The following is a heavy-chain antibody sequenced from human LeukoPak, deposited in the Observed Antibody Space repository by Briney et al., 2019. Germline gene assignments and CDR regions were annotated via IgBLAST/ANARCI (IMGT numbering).Heavy chain of an antibody. CDR1: GFAFSSYT. Sequence: GGSLGLSCAACGFAFSSYTMNWARQAPGKGLEWVASINSGGSTTHYADSVKGRFTISRDNDQNVLYLQMNGLRADDAAVYYCLRGDSRDFWGQGTLVTVSS. D-gene: IGHD3-22*01. V-gene: IGHV3-21*06. CDR2: INSGGSTT. CDR3: LRGDSRDF. J-gene: IGHJ4*02.